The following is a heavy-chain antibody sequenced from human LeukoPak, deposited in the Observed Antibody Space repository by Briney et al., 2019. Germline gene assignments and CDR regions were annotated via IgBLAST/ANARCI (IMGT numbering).Heavy chain of an antibody. D-gene: IGHD1-26*01. Sequence: ASVKVSCKASGGTFSSYAISWVRQAPGQGLEWMGWISAYNGNTNYAQKLQGRVTMTTDTSTSTAYMELRSLRSDDTAVYYCASQVGATEDVFDYWGQGTLVTVSS. CDR2: ISAYNGNT. J-gene: IGHJ4*02. V-gene: IGHV1-18*01. CDR1: GGTFSSYA. CDR3: ASQVGATEDVFDY.